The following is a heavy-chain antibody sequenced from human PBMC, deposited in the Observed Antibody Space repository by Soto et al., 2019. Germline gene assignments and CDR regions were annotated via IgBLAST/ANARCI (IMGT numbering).Heavy chain of an antibody. CDR3: AHRENSYDSSAFSY. CDR2: IYWDDDT. V-gene: IGHV2-5*02. Sequence: QITLNESGPAQVKSTETLTLTCTFSGFSLSTTGVGVGWVRQPPGKALEWLALIYWDDDTRYSPSLKSRLTITKDTSKNQVVLRMTNMNPVDTATYYCAHRENSYDSSAFSYWGQGTPVTVSS. CDR1: GFSLSTTGVG. J-gene: IGHJ4*02. D-gene: IGHD3-22*01.